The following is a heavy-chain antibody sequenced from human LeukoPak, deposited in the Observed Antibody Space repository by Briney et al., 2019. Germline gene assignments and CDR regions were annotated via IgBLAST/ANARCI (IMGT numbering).Heavy chain of an antibody. D-gene: IGHD2-21*01. CDR2: ISGTGGAT. J-gene: IGHJ5*01. Sequence: GGSLRLSCVASGFSFGNYAMSWVRQAPGKGLQWVSQISGTGGATWYAGFARDRFTISRDNSKKTLYLQMSGLRVEATAMYYCVKDPRDTYGTNWFVSWGQGTL. V-gene: IGHV3-23*01. CDR1: GFSFGNYA. CDR3: VKDPRDTYGTNWFVS.